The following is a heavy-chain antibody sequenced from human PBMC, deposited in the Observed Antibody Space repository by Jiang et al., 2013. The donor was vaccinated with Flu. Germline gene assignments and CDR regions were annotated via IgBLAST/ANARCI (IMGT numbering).Heavy chain of an antibody. CDR2: INAGNGDT. V-gene: IGHV1-3*01. D-gene: IGHD6-19*01. CDR1: GYTFTNYA. CDR3: ARDVGAVTGRNCFDP. J-gene: IGHJ5*02. Sequence: SGAEVKKPGASVKVSCKASGYTFTNYAMHWVRQAPGQRLEWMGWINAGNGDTKYSQKFQGRVTITRDTSASTAYMELSSLRSEDTAVYHCARDVGAVTGRNCFDPWGQGTLVTVSS.